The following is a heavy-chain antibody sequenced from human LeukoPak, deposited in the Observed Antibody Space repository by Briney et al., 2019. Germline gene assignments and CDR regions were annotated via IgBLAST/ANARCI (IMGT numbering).Heavy chain of an antibody. CDR2: ISSSSSYI. D-gene: IGHD6-19*01. V-gene: IGHV3-21*01. Sequence: GGSLRLSCAASGFTFSSYSMNWVRQAPGKGLEWVSSISSSSSYIYYADSVKGRFTISRDNAKNSLYLQMNSLRAEDTAVYYCARVGLPYPYSSGWYRGGGYFDYWGQGTLVTVSS. J-gene: IGHJ4*02. CDR1: GFTFSSYS. CDR3: ARVGLPYPYSSGWYRGGGYFDY.